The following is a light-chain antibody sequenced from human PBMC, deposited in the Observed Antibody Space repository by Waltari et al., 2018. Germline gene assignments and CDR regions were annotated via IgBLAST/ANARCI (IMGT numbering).Light chain of an antibody. CDR1: QSVGGN. V-gene: IGKV3-15*01. CDR2: GAS. CDR3: QQYNDWPLYT. J-gene: IGKJ2*01. Sequence: IVMTQSPATLSVSPGERATLSCRASQSVGGNLVWYQQKPGQAPRLLTYGASTWVTGLPARFSGSGSETEFTLTISSVQSEDFAVYYCQQYNDWPLYTFGQGTKLEIK.